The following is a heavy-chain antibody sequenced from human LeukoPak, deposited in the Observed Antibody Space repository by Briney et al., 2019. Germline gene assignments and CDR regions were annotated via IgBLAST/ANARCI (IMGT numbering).Heavy chain of an antibody. Sequence: PGGSLRLSCAASGFTFSDYSFNWVRQAPGKGLEWVSYISSSGSPIYYADSLKGRFTISRDNAKNSLYLQMNSLRAEDMAVYYCVRDPPRTVPGIDFDYWGQGTLVTVSS. V-gene: IGHV3-48*01. CDR3: VRDPPRTVPGIDFDY. CDR1: GFTFSDYS. CDR2: ISSSGSPI. D-gene: IGHD6-19*01. J-gene: IGHJ4*02.